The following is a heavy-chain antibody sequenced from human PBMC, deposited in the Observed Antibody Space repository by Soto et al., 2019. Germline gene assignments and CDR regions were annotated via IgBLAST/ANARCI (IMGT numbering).Heavy chain of an antibody. Sequence: EVQLVESGGGLVKPGGSLRLSCAASGFTFSSYSMNWVRQAPGKGLEWVSSIRSSSSYIYYADSVKGRFTISRDNANNQLYLQMNSLRAEDTAVYYCARAGGFSSSTGWDAYYYYGMDVWGQGTTVTVSS. CDR1: GFTFSSYS. CDR2: IRSSSSYI. CDR3: ARAGGFSSSTGWDAYYYYGMDV. V-gene: IGHV3-21*01. J-gene: IGHJ6*01. D-gene: IGHD2-2*01.